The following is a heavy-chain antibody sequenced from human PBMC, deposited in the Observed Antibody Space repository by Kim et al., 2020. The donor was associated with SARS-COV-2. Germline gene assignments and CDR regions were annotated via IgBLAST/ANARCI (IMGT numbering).Heavy chain of an antibody. CDR2: INHSGST. V-gene: IGHV4-34*01. D-gene: IGHD6-13*01. CDR1: GGSFSGYY. CDR3: ARGGKAEEFDY. J-gene: IGHJ4*02. Sequence: SETLSLTCAVYGGSFSGYYWSWIRQPPGKGLEWIGEINHSGSTNYNPSLKSRVTISVDTSKNQFSLKLSSVTAADTAVYYCARGGKAEEFDYWGQGTLVTVSS.